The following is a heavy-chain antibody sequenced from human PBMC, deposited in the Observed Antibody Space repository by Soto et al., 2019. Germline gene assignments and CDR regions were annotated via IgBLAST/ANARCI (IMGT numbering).Heavy chain of an antibody. CDR1: GFTFSAYA. Sequence: LSCAASGFTFSAYAFHWVRQAPGKGLEWLSVISYDGRETHYADSVEGRFIISRDSSKKTAYLQMNSLRGDDTAVYFCATDQVAVTGSFIDSWGQGTLVTVSS. V-gene: IGHV3-30-3*01. D-gene: IGHD3-9*01. CDR3: ATDQVAVTGSFIDS. CDR2: ISYDGRET. J-gene: IGHJ4*02.